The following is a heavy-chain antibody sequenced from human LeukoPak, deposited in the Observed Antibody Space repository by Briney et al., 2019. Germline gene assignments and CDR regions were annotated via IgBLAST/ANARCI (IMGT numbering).Heavy chain of an antibody. CDR3: AKGLNWFDH. CDR2: LSGSGSNT. V-gene: IGHV3-23*01. Sequence: AGGSLRLSCVVSGFTFSNSGMSWVRQAPGKGLEWVSGLSGSGSNTYYADSVRGRLTISRDNSRNTLYLQLDSLRADDTAVYYCAKGLNWFDHWAQGTPVIVSS. D-gene: IGHD2-8*01. J-gene: IGHJ5*02. CDR1: GFTFSNSG.